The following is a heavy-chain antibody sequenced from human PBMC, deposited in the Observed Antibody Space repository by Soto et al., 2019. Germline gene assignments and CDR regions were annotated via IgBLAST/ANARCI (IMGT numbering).Heavy chain of an antibody. V-gene: IGHV3-30*18. Sequence: GGSLRLSCEVSVFTFSSYGMHWVRQSPGKGLEWVAVISYDGSRKYYADSVKGRFTISRGNSKNTMYLQMKSRGGEDTAVYYCAKGALAAQGWFDPSGQGTLVTVSS. J-gene: IGHJ5*02. D-gene: IGHD6-19*01. CDR1: VFTFSSYG. CDR2: ISYDGSRK. CDR3: AKGALAAQGWFDP.